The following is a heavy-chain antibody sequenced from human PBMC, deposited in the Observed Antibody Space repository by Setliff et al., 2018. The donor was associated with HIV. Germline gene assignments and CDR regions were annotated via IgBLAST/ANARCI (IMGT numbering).Heavy chain of an antibody. CDR2: VYYSGNT. Sequence: SETLSLTCTVSNESMSNHYWSWIRQSPGKGLEWLGTVYYSGNTQYSPSLKSRVTISIDKSKNQFSLRLTSMSAVDTAVYYCASTRLTGYCSGGTCYLAWFDPWGQGTLVTVSS. CDR3: ASTRLTGYCSGGTCYLAWFDP. V-gene: IGHV4-59*11. J-gene: IGHJ5*02. D-gene: IGHD2-15*01. CDR1: NESMSNHY.